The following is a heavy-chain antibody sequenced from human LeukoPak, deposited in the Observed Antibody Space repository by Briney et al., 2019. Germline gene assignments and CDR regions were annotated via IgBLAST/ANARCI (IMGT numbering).Heavy chain of an antibody. V-gene: IGHV4-39*01. D-gene: IGHD2-15*01. Sequence: SETLSVTCTVSGGSIISSNCYWDWIRHPPGVGLVWIGNIYYSGSTNYNASLKSRVTISVDTSKNQFSLKVSCVTAADTALYYCARRGGGSWYYFDYWGQGTLVTVSS. CDR3: ARRGGGSWYYFDY. J-gene: IGHJ4*02. CDR1: GGSIISSNCY. CDR2: IYYSGST.